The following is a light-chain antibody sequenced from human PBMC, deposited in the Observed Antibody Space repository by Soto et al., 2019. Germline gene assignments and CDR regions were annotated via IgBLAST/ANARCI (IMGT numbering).Light chain of an antibody. CDR2: ENN. J-gene: IGLJ2*01. V-gene: IGLV1-51*02. CDR3: GTWDTSLSAVV. CDR1: SSNIENNY. Sequence: QSVLTQPPSVSAAPGQKVTISCSGSSSNIENNYVSWYQQLPGTAPKLLIYENNKRPSGIPDRFSGSKSGSSATLGITGLQTGEEADYFCGTWDTSLSAVVFGGGTKVTVL.